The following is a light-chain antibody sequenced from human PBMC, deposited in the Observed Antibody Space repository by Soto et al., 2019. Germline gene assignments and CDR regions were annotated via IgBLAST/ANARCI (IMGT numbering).Light chain of an antibody. CDR1: QSISTY. CDR3: QQCYGSPRT. CDR2: SAS. Sequence: DIPMTQSPSTLSASVGDRVTITCRASQSISTYLYWYQQKLGKAPTLLIYSASSLQIGVTSRFRCGGSGTDFTITIRSLPPEDFATYFSQQCYGSPRTFGQGTKVE. V-gene: IGKV1-39*01. J-gene: IGKJ1*01.